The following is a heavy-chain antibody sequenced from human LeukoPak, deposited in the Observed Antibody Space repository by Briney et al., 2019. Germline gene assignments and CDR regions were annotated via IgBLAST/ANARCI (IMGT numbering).Heavy chain of an antibody. CDR1: GFTFSHHG. D-gene: IGHD1-1*01. J-gene: IGHJ4*02. V-gene: IGHV3-30*02. CDR2: IRNDGNNH. CDR3: VRDYNWGFDY. Sequence: GGSLRLSCAASGFTFSHHGMHWVRQAPGKGLEWVAFIRNDGNNHYYADSVKGRFTISRDNSKNNVYLQMYSLRVEDTSIYYRVRDYNWGFDYWGQGTVVTVSS.